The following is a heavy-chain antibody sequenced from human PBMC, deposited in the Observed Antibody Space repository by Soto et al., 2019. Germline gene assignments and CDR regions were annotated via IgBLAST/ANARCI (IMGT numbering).Heavy chain of an antibody. CDR3: AKAFTYYDDSSGYYYGMDV. J-gene: IGHJ6*02. V-gene: IGHV3-23*01. Sequence: GGSLRLSCAASGFTFSSYAMSWVRQAPGKGLEWVSAISGSGGSTYYADSVKGRFTISRGNSKITLYLQMNSLRAEDTDVYYCAKAFTYYDDSSGYYYGMDVWGQGTTVTVSS. CDR2: ISGSGGST. CDR1: GFTFSSYA. D-gene: IGHD3-22*01.